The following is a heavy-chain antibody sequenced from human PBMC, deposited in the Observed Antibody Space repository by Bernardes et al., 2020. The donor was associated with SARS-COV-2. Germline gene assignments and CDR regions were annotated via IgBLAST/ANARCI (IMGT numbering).Heavy chain of an antibody. J-gene: IGHJ3*01. CDR3: ARVGSTPPFS. CDR1: GFTFSSFW. V-gene: IGHV3-74*01. Sequence: GGSLRLSCAASGFTFSSFWMHWVRQAPGKGLVWVSRINTDGSSTSYADSVKGRFTISRDNAKNTLYLHMNSLRAEDTAVYYGARVGSTPPFSWGQGQWSPSLQ. D-gene: IGHD2-2*01. CDR2: INTDGSST.